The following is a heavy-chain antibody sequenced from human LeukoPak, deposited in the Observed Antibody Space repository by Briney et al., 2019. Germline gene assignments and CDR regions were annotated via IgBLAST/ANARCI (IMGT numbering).Heavy chain of an antibody. V-gene: IGHV1-2*02. CDR3: ARDWRIGTMMVVVIPDAFDI. CDR2: INPNSGGT. D-gene: IGHD3-22*01. J-gene: IGHJ3*02. CDR1: GYTFTGYY. Sequence: GASVKVSCKASGYTFTGYYMHWVRQAPGQGLEWMGWINPNSGGTNYGQKFQGRVTMTRDTSISTAYMELSRLRSDDTAVYYCARDWRIGTMMVVVIPDAFDIWGQGTMVTVSS.